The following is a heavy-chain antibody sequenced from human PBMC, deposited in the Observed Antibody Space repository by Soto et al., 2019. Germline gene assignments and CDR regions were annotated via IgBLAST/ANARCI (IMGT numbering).Heavy chain of an antibody. CDR2: ISYDGSKK. CDR1: GFTFGSLG. D-gene: IGHD2-2*03. Sequence: GGSLRLSCAASGFTFGSLGMDWVRQAPGKGLEWVALISYDGSKKYYGDSVKGRFTISRDNSRNTLHLQMNGLRPEDTGVYYRARERGWIWAPFDNWGQGTLVTVSS. J-gene: IGHJ4*02. V-gene: IGHV3-30-3*01. CDR3: ARERGWIWAPFDN.